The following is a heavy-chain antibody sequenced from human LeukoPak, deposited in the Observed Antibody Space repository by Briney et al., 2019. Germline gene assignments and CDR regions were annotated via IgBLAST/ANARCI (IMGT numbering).Heavy chain of an antibody. CDR3: ARGSGWFVY. J-gene: IGHJ5*01. CDR2: IYYSGST. CDR1: GGSVDNYY. V-gene: IGHV4-59*02. D-gene: IGHD6-25*01. Sequence: SSETLSLTRTVSGGSVDNYYWSWVRQPPGKGLEWIGYIYYSGSTNYNPSLKSRVTISVDTSKNQFSLKMNSVTAADTAVYYCARGSGWFVYWGQGTLVTVSS.